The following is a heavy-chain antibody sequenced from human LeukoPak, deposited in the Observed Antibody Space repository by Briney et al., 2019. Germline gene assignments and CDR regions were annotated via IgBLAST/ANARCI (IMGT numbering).Heavy chain of an antibody. V-gene: IGHV3-53*01. Sequence: GGSLRLSCAASGFTVISNSMSWVRQAPGKGLEWVSVIYGGGSTYYADSVNGRFTISRDSSKNTLYLQMNSLRAEDTAVYYCASAREYCISTNCYEYFQHWGQGTLVTVSS. CDR2: IYGGGST. J-gene: IGHJ1*01. CDR3: ASAREYCISTNCYEYFQH. CDR1: GFTVISNS. D-gene: IGHD2-2*01.